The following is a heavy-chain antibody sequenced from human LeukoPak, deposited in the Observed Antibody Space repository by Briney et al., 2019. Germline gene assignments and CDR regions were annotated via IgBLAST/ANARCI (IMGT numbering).Heavy chain of an antibody. J-gene: IGHJ4*02. CDR1: GFTFSSYA. V-gene: IGHV3-30*04. D-gene: IGHD1-14*01. CDR3: ARERLHRQTFDY. Sequence: GGSLRLSCAASGFTFSSYAMHWVRQAPGKGREWVAVISYDGSNNYYADSVKGRFTISRDNSKNTLYLQMNSLRAEDTAVYYCARERLHRQTFDYWGQGTLVTVSS. CDR2: ISYDGSNN.